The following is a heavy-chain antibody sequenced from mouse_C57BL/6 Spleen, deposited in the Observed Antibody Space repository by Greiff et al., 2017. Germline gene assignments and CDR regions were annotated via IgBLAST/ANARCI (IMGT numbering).Heavy chain of an antibody. D-gene: IGHD1-1*01. CDR3: ARSDYYCSSYNYAMDY. CDR1: GYTFTSYW. V-gene: IGHV1-55*01. CDR2: IYPGSGST. Sequence: QVQLQQPGAELVKPGASVKMSCKASGYTFTSYWITWVKQRPGQGLEWIGDIYPGSGSTNYNEKFKSKATLTVDTSSSTAYMPLSSLTSEDSAVYYCARSDYYCSSYNYAMDYWGQGTSVTVSS. J-gene: IGHJ4*01.